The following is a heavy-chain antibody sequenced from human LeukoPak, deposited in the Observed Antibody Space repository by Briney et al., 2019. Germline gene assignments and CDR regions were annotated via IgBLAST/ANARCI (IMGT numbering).Heavy chain of an antibody. D-gene: IGHD6-25*01. CDR2: INNDGSNT. CDR1: NGYW. Sequence: PGGSLRLSCTDFNGYWMHWVRQAPGKGLVWVSHINNDGSNTRYADSVKGRFTISRDNAKNTLYLQMNSLRAEDTAVYYCARDRGRPDSFDVWGQGTMVTVSS. CDR3: ARDRGRPDSFDV. V-gene: IGHV3-74*01. J-gene: IGHJ3*01.